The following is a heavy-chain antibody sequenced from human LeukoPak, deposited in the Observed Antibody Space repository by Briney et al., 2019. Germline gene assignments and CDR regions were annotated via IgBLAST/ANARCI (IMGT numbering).Heavy chain of an antibody. CDR3: ARLAYYYGSGSYLNAFDI. V-gene: IGHV4-34*01. CDR2: INHSGST. Sequence: SETLSLTCAVYGGSFSGYYWSWIRQPPGEGLEWIGEINHSGSTNYNPSLKSRVTISVDTSKNQFSLKLSSVTAADTAVYYCARLAYYYGSGSYLNAFDIWGQGTMVTVSS. D-gene: IGHD3-10*01. CDR1: GGSFSGYY. J-gene: IGHJ3*02.